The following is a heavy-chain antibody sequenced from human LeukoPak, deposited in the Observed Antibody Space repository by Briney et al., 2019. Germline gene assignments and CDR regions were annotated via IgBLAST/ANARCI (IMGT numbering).Heavy chain of an antibody. Sequence: ASVKVSCKASGYTFTSYGISWVRQAPGQGLEWMGWISAYNGNTNYAQKLQGRVTMTTDTSTSTAYMELRSLRSDDTAVYYCARGCSSTSCYHFRWFAPWGQGTLVTVSS. CDR3: ARGCSSTSCYHFRWFAP. D-gene: IGHD2-2*01. V-gene: IGHV1-18*01. CDR2: ISAYNGNT. CDR1: GYTFTSYG. J-gene: IGHJ5*02.